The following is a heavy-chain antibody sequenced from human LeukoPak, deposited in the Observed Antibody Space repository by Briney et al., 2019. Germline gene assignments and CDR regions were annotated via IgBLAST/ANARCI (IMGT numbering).Heavy chain of an antibody. CDR2: INTGNGNT. J-gene: IGHJ6*04. Sequence: ASVTVSCKASGYTFTSYAMHWLRQAPGQSLEWMGWINTGNGNTKYSQKFQGRVTITRDTSANTTYMELSSLRSEDTAVYYCARDYYDILTGYPQGMDVWGKGTTVTVSS. CDR3: ARDYYDILTGYPQGMDV. D-gene: IGHD3-9*01. V-gene: IGHV1-3*04. CDR1: GYTFTSYA.